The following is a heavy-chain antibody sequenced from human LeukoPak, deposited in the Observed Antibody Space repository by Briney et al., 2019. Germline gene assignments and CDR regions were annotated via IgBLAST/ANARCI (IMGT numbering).Heavy chain of an antibody. CDR3: ARRASYYYYYMDV. J-gene: IGHJ6*03. Sequence: PSETLSLTCTVSGGSISSYYWSWLRQPPGKGLEWIGYIYYSGSTNYNPSLKSRVTISVDTSKNQFSLKLSSVTAADTAVYYCARRASYYYYYMDVWGKGTTVTVSS. CDR2: IYYSGST. CDR1: GGSISSYY. V-gene: IGHV4-59*01.